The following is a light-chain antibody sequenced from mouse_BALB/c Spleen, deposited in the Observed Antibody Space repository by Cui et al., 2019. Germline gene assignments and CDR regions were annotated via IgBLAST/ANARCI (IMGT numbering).Light chain of an antibody. Sequence: DMLIPQHPSSLSASRGERASLTCRASREIGGYLSWLQQKPDRTIKRLIYAASTLDSGVPKRFSGRRSGSDYSLTISSLESEDFADYYCLQYASYPFTFGSGTKLEIK. CDR2: AAS. CDR3: LQYASYPFT. CDR1: REIGGY. V-gene: IGKV9-124*01. J-gene: IGKJ4*01.